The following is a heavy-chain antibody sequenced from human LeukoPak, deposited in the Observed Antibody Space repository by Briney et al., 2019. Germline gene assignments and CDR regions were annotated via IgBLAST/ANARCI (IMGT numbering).Heavy chain of an antibody. V-gene: IGHV4-39*07. CDR2: IYYSGST. J-gene: IGHJ4*02. Sequence: SETLSLTCTVSGGSISSSSYYWGWIRQPPGKGLEWIGSIYYSGSTYYNPSLKSRVTISVDTSKNQFSLKLSSVTAADTAVYYCARVAAAGTYYFDYWGQGTLVTVSS. CDR3: ARVAAAGTYYFDY. D-gene: IGHD6-13*01. CDR1: GGSISSSSYY.